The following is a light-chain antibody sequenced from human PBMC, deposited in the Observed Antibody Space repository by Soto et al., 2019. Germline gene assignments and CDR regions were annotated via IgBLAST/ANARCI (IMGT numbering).Light chain of an antibody. CDR1: SSNIGNNA. V-gene: IGLV1-36*01. J-gene: IGLJ3*02. CDR2: YDD. Sequence: QSVLTQPPSVSEAPRQRVTISCSGSSSNIGNNAVNWYQQLPGKAPKLLIYYDDLLPSGVSDRFSGSKSGTSASLAISGLQSEDESDYYCAAWEDGLNGWVFGGGIKLSVL. CDR3: AAWEDGLNGWV.